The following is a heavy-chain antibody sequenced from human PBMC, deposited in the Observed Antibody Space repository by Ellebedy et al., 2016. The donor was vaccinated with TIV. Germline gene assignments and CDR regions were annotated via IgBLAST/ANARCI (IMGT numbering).Heavy chain of an antibody. D-gene: IGHD1-14*01. Sequence: MPSETLSLTCAVSGGSISSGGYSWSWIRQHPGKGLAWIGYIYYSGSTYYHPSLKSRVTISVDTSKNQFSLKLSSVTAADTAVYYCARHAEGIGSNWFDPWGQGTLVTVSS. CDR2: IYYSGST. CDR1: GGSISSGGYS. J-gene: IGHJ5*02. V-gene: IGHV4-31*11. CDR3: ARHAEGIGSNWFDP.